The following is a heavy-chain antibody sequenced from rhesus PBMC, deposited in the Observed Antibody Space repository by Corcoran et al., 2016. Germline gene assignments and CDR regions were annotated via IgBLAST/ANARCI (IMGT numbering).Heavy chain of an antibody. V-gene: IGHV4-65*02. CDR3: ARHNWATNRFDV. D-gene: IGHD7-45*01. J-gene: IGHJ5-1*01. CDR2: IYGNSDST. Sequence: QVQLQESGPGLVKPSETLSLSWAVPGGSISSSHWWSWLRQTPGKGLEGIGGIYGNSDSTNYNPSLKSRVTISNDTSKNQFSLKLSSVTAADTAVYYCARHNWATNRFDVWGPGVLVTVSS. CDR1: GGSISSSHW.